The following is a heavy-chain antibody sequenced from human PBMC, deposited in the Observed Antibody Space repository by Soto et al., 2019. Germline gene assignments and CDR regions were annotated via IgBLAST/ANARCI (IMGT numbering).Heavy chain of an antibody. CDR1: GFTFSSYS. J-gene: IGHJ6*02. V-gene: IGHV3-21*01. D-gene: IGHD6-19*01. CDR2: ISSSSSYI. CDR3: ASSGWGYYYYGMDV. Sequence: EVQLVESGGGLVKPGGSLRLSCAASGFTFSSYSMNWVRQAPGKELEWVSSISSSSSYIYYADSVKGRFTISRDNAKNSLYMQMNSLRAEDTAVYYCASSGWGYYYYGMDVWGQGTTVTVSS.